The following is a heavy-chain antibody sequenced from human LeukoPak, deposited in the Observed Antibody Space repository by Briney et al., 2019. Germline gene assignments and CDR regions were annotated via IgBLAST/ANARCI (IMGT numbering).Heavy chain of an antibody. J-gene: IGHJ6*02. Sequence: GGSLRLSCAASGFTFSSYAMSWVRQAPGKGLEWVSAISGSGGSTYYADSVKGRFTISRDNSKNTLYLQMNSLRAEDTAVYYCAKINAASANYYYYGMDVWGQGTTVIVSS. D-gene: IGHD6-13*01. CDR1: GFTFSSYA. CDR3: AKINAASANYYYYGMDV. CDR2: ISGSGGST. V-gene: IGHV3-23*01.